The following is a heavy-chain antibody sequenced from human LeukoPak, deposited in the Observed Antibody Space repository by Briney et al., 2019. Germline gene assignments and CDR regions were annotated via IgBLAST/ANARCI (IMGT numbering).Heavy chain of an antibody. CDR1: GGSISSSSYY. D-gene: IGHD3-10*01. CDR2: IYYSGST. Sequence: PSETLSLTCTVSGGSISSSSYYWGWIRQPPGKGLEWIGSIYYSGSTYYNPSLKSRVTISVDTSKNQFSLKLSSVTAADTAVYYCARHLKYGSGSRSDYYYMDVWGKGTTVTVSS. J-gene: IGHJ6*03. CDR3: ARHLKYGSGSRSDYYYMDV. V-gene: IGHV4-39*01.